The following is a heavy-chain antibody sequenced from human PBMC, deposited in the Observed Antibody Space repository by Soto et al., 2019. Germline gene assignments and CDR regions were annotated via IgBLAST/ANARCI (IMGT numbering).Heavy chain of an antibody. CDR2: INHSGTV. CDR3: ARAGAALVRGSIGGFDY. J-gene: IGHJ4*02. CDR1: GGAFNGYY. V-gene: IGHV4-34*01. D-gene: IGHD3-10*01. Sequence: QVHLQQWGAGLLKPSETLSLTCAVNGGAFNGYYWTWIRQSPGKGLQWIGEINHSGTVDYNPSLKSRVTLSIDTSNKQFSLTLTSVTAADTAVYYCARAGAALVRGSIGGFDYWGQGTLVTVSS.